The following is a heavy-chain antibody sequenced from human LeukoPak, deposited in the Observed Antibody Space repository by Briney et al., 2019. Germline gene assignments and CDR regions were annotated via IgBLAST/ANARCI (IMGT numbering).Heavy chain of an antibody. V-gene: IGHV1-2*06. Sequence: GASVKVSCKASGYTFTGYYMHWVRQAPGQGLEWMGRINPNSGGTNYAQKFQGRVTMTRDTSISTAYMELSRLRSDDTAVCYCARDAGYSYGYDYWGQGTLVTVSS. CDR3: ARDAGYSYGYDY. J-gene: IGHJ4*02. D-gene: IGHD5-18*01. CDR2: INPNSGGT. CDR1: GYTFTGYY.